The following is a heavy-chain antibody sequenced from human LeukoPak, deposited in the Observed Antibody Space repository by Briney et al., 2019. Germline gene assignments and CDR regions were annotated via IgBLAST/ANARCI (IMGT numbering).Heavy chain of an antibody. D-gene: IGHD3-10*01. CDR3: AQDPDGSGYFDY. CDR1: GFTFSSYA. Sequence: PGGSLRLSCAASGFTFSSYAMSWVRQAPGKGLEWVSAISGSGGSTYYADSVKGLFTISRDNSKNTLYLQMNSLRAEDTAVYYCAQDPDGSGYFDYWGQGTLVTVSS. CDR2: ISGSGGST. V-gene: IGHV3-23*01. J-gene: IGHJ4*02.